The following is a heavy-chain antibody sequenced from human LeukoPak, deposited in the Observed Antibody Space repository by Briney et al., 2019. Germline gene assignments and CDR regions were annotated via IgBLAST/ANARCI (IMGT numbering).Heavy chain of an antibody. J-gene: IGHJ4*02. CDR1: GGSISSGGYY. CDR3: ARHRWELVYFDY. Sequence: PSETLSLTCTVSGGSISSGGYYWNWIRQHPGKGLEWIGYIYYSGSTYYNVSFKSRVTISVDTSKNQFSLKLSSVTAADTAVYYCARHRWELVYFDYWGQGTLVTVSS. D-gene: IGHD1-26*01. CDR2: IYYSGST. V-gene: IGHV4-31*03.